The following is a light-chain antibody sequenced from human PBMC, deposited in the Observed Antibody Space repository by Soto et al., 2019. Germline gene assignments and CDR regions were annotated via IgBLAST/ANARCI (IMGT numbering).Light chain of an antibody. V-gene: IGLV1-44*01. CDR2: SDD. Sequence: QSVLTQPPSASGTPGQRVTISCSGSSSNIGSNAVSWYQHFPGTAPKVLIYSDDQRPSGVPDRFSGSKSGTSASLAISGLREEDEADYFCAAWGDSLNTWVFGGGTKVTVL. J-gene: IGLJ3*02. CDR1: SSNIGSNA. CDR3: AAWGDSLNTWV.